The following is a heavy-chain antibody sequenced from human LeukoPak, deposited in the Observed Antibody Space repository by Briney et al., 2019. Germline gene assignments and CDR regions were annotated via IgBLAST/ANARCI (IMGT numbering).Heavy chain of an antibody. CDR2: ISGSGGST. V-gene: IGHV3-23*01. D-gene: IGHD1-26*01. Sequence: PGGSLRLSCAASGFTFSSYAMSWVRQAPGKGLEWVSAISGSGGSTYYADSVKGRFTISRDNSKNTLYLQMNSLRAEDTAVYYCADTVSGSYYYGMDVWAKGPRSPSP. J-gene: IGHJ6*02. CDR1: GFTFSSYA. CDR3: ADTVSGSYYYGMDV.